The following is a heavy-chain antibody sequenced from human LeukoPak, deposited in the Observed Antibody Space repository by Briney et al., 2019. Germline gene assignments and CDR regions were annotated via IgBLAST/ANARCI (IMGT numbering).Heavy chain of an antibody. V-gene: IGHV1-18*04. CDR1: GYTFTGYY. CDR2: ISAYNGNT. Sequence: GASVKVSCKASGYTFTGYYMHWVRQAPGQGLEWMGWISAYNGNTNYAQKLQGRVTLTTDTSTSTAYMELRSLTSDDTAVYYCARAGKGDILTGYYFFDYWGQGTLVTVSS. D-gene: IGHD3-9*01. CDR3: ARAGKGDILTGYYFFDY. J-gene: IGHJ4*02.